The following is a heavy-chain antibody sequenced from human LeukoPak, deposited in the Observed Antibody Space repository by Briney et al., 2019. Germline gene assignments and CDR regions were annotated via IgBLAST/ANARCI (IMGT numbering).Heavy chain of an antibody. CDR3: AREGAVAGTFRRVIDY. D-gene: IGHD6-19*01. J-gene: IGHJ4*02. CDR1: GGSFSGYY. Sequence: PSETLSLTCAVYGGSFSGYYWSWIRQPPGKGLEWIGEIKHSGSTNYNPSLKSRVTISVDTSKNQFSLKLSSVTAADTAVYYCAREGAVAGTFRRVIDYWGQGTLVTVSS. CDR2: IKHSGST. V-gene: IGHV4-34*01.